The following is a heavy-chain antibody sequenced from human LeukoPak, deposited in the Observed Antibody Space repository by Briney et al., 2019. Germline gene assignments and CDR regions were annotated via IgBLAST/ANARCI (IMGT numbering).Heavy chain of an antibody. Sequence: GGSLRLSCAASGLTFSRYAMTWVRQAPGKGLEWVSAISESGGFTRHADSVKGRFTISRDNSKNTLYLQMSSLRAEDTAVYSCARESSGGQYFFDHWGQGTLVTVSS. D-gene: IGHD3-10*01. CDR3: ARESSGGQYFFDH. V-gene: IGHV3-23*01. J-gene: IGHJ4*02. CDR1: GLTFSRYA. CDR2: ISESGGFT.